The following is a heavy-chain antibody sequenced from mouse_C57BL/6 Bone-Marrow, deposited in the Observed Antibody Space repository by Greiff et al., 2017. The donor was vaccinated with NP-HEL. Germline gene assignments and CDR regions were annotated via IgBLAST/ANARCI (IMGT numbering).Heavy chain of an antibody. Sequence: EVQGVESGGGLVKPGGSLKLSCAASGFTFSDYGMHWVRQAPEKGLEWVAYISSGSSTIYYADTVKGRFTISRDNAKNTLFLQMTSLRSEDTAMYYCARPAVYGSSYWYFDVWGTGTTVTVSS. CDR1: GFTFSDYG. V-gene: IGHV5-17*01. D-gene: IGHD1-1*01. CDR3: ARPAVYGSSYWYFDV. CDR2: ISSGSSTI. J-gene: IGHJ1*03.